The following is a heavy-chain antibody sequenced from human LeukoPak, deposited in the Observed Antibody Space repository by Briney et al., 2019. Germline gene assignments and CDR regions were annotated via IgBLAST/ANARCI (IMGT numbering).Heavy chain of an antibody. CDR1: GYSFTTYW. V-gene: IGHV5-51*01. CDR2: IYPGDSDT. Sequence: GESLKISCKGSGYSFTTYWIVWVRQMPGKGLEWMGIIYPGDSDTRYSPSFQGQVTISADKSISTAYLQWSSLKASDTAIYYCARLPGATRYYYYYYMDVWGKGTTVTVSS. CDR3: ARLPGATRYYYYYYMDV. D-gene: IGHD5-24*01. J-gene: IGHJ6*03.